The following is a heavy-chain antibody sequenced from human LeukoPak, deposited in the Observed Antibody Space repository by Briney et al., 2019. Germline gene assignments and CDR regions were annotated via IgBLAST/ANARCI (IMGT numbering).Heavy chain of an antibody. Sequence: GGSLRLSCAASGFTFSSYWMTWVRQAPGKGLEWVSSISSSSSYIYYADSVKGRFTISRDNAKNSLYLQMNSLRAEDTAVYYCASLTAGLNDYWGQGTLVTVSS. D-gene: IGHD1-14*01. CDR2: ISSSSSYI. J-gene: IGHJ4*02. CDR3: ASLTAGLNDY. CDR1: GFTFSSYW. V-gene: IGHV3-21*01.